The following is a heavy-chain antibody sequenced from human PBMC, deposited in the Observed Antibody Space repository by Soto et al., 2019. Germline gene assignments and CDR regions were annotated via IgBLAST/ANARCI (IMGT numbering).Heavy chain of an antibody. J-gene: IGHJ4*02. CDR2: ISHDEANK. CDR3: VRELGYSSSN. Sequence: VQLVESGGGVVQPGRSLRLSCAASGFTFSTYAMHWVRQAPGKGLAWVAIISHDEANKSYADSVRGRFTISRDISNNTLYLQMDSLRADDTAVYYCVRELGYSSSNRGQGTLLTVSS. V-gene: IGHV3-30-3*01. D-gene: IGHD6-19*01. CDR1: GFTFSTYA.